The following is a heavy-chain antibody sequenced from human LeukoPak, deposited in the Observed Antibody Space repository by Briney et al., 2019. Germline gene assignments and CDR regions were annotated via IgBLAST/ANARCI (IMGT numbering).Heavy chain of an antibody. Sequence: SETLSLTCAVYGGSFSGYYWSWIRQPPGKGLEWIGEINHSGSTNYNPSLRSRVTISVDTSKNQFSLKLSSVTAADTAVYYCAREAGYVWGSYRYTAYFDYWGQGTLVTVSP. D-gene: IGHD3-16*02. CDR1: GGSFSGYY. CDR3: AREAGYVWGSYRYTAYFDY. J-gene: IGHJ4*02. V-gene: IGHV4-34*01. CDR2: INHSGST.